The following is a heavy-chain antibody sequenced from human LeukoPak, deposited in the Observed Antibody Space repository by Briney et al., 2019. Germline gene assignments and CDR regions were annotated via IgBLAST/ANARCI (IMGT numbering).Heavy chain of an antibody. CDR3: ARGVGDGSGSYYYYYMDV. CDR1: GYTFTSYY. D-gene: IGHD3-10*01. Sequence: VASVMVSCKASGYTFTSYYMHWVRQAPGQGLEWMGIINPSGGSTSYAQKFQGRVTMTRDMSTSTVYMELSSLRSEDTAVYYCARGVGDGSGSYYYYYMDVWGKGTTVTVSS. J-gene: IGHJ6*03. CDR2: INPSGGST. V-gene: IGHV1-46*01.